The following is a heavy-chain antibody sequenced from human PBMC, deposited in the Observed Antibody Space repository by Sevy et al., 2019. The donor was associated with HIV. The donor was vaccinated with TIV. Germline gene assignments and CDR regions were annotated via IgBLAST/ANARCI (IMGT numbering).Heavy chain of an antibody. CDR1: GFTFSDYY. D-gene: IGHD3-10*01. J-gene: IGHJ4*02. CDR3: ARVRYNYGQKYFDY. Sequence: GGSLRLSCTASGFTFSDYYMSWIRQAPGKGLEWISYTSSSRSYTNNADSVKGRFTISSDNAKHSLYLQMNSLRVEDTAVYYCARVRYNYGQKYFDYWGQGTLVTVSS. V-gene: IGHV3-11*06. CDR2: TSSSRSYT.